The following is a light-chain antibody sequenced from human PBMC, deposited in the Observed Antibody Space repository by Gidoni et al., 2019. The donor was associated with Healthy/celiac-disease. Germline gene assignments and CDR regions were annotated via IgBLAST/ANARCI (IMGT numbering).Light chain of an antibody. CDR2: QDS. CDR3: QAWDSSTVV. Sequence: SSELTQPPSVSVSPGQTASIPCPGDKLGDKSACWYQQKPGQSPVLVIYQDSKRPSGIPERFSGSNSGNTATLTISGTQAMDEADYYCQAWDSSTVVFGGGTKLTVL. J-gene: IGLJ2*01. V-gene: IGLV3-1*01. CDR1: KLGDKS.